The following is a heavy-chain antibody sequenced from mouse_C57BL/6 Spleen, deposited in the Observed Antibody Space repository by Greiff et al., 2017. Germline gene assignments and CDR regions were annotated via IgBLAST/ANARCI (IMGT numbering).Heavy chain of an antibody. CDR1: GYTFTSYW. CDR3: ARRDYDAMDY. V-gene: IGHV1-50*01. J-gene: IGHJ4*01. Sequence: QVQLQQPGAELVKPGASVKLSCKASGYTFTSYWMQWVKQRPGQGLEWIGEIDPSDSYTNSNQKFKGKATLTVDTSSSTAYMQLSSLTSEDSAVYYCARRDYDAMDYWGQGTSVTVSS. CDR2: IDPSDSYT.